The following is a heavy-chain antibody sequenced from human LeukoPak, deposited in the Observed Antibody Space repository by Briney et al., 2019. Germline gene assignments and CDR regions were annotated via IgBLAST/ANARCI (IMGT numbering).Heavy chain of an antibody. CDR2: INHSGST. J-gene: IGHJ6*02. CDR1: GGSFSGYY. V-gene: IGHV4-34*01. D-gene: IGHD6-19*01. CDR3: ARGRLVPDV. Sequence: PSETLSLTCDVYGGSFSGYYWSWIRQPPGKGLEWIGEINHSGSTTYNPSLKSRVTISVDTSKNQFSLKLSSVTAADTAVCYCARGRLVPDVWGQGTTVTVSS.